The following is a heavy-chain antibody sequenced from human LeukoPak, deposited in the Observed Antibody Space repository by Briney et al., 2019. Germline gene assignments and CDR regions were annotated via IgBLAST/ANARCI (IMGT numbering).Heavy chain of an antibody. CDR3: ARVPVYDFWSGYYIS. CDR1: GGSISSGSYY. D-gene: IGHD3-3*01. V-gene: IGHV4-61*02. Sequence: SETLSLTCTVSGGSISSGSYYWSWIRQPAGKGLEWIGRIYTSGSTNYNPSLKSRVTISVDTSKNQFSLKLSSVTAADTAVYYCARVPVYDFWSGYYISWGQGTLVTVSS. CDR2: IYTSGST. J-gene: IGHJ5*02.